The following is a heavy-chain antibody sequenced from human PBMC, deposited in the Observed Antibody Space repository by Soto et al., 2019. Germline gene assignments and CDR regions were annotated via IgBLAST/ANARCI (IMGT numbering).Heavy chain of an antibody. CDR2: ISSSGDRI. J-gene: IGHJ4*02. D-gene: IGHD2-21*02. CDR1: GFRFSDHS. CDR3: ARLPKGSLVTA. Sequence: VQLVESGGGLVSPGGSLTLSCVGSGFRFSDHSMHWVRRAPGTGLQWLSYISSSGDRIHYADSVRGRFTVSRDNAENSLFLRMNSLRDDDTAMYYCARLPKGSLVTAWGQGTLVTVSS. V-gene: IGHV3-48*02.